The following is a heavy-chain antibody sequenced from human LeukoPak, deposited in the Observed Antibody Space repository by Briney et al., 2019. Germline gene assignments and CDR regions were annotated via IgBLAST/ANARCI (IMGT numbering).Heavy chain of an antibody. CDR3: VRDAPHSQFAY. J-gene: IGHJ4*02. CDR2: VNAQGTTT. Sequence: GGSLRLSCAASGFTVGHHSMRWVRQSPGQGLVWVSYVNAQGTTTTYADSVKGRFAVSRVNAKSMVYLQMSSLRAEDTRVYYCVRDAPHSQFAYGGRGTLVTVSS. CDR1: GFTVGHHS. V-gene: IGHV3-74*03.